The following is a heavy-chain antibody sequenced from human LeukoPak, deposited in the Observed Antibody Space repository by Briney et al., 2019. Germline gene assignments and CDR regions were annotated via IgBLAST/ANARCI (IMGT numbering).Heavy chain of an antibody. CDR3: ARAKGSYSFDY. D-gene: IGHD3-10*01. CDR1: GFTFRTYP. Sequence: GGSLRLSCAASGFTFRTYPMHWVRQAPGKGLEWVAVISYDGKIKVYADSVKGRFTISRDIAKNMLYLEMNSLRAEDTAVYYCARAKGSYSFDYWGQGSLVTVSS. V-gene: IGHV3-30*04. CDR2: ISYDGKIK. J-gene: IGHJ4*02.